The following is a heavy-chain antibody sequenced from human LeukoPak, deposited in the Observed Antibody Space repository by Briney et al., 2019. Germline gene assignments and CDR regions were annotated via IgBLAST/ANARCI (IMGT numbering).Heavy chain of an antibody. Sequence: PSETLSLTCTVSGGSISSYYWSWIRQPPGKGLEWIGYIYYSGSTNYNPSLKSRVTISVDTSKNQFSLKLSSVTAADTAVYYCAKVAVAGTLPSTLYYFDYWGQGTLVTVSS. V-gene: IGHV4-59*01. J-gene: IGHJ4*02. CDR1: GGSISSYY. CDR3: AKVAVAGTLPSTLYYFDY. CDR2: IYYSGST. D-gene: IGHD6-19*01.